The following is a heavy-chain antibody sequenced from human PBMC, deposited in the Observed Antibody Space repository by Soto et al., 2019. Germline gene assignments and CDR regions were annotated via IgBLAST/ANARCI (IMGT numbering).Heavy chain of an antibody. CDR3: ARFRRNYFDS. Sequence: QVQLQESGPGLVKPSETLSLTCTVSGDSMSGFYWSWIRQTPGKGLEWIGYINYVGRTSYYSPSLQSRVTISLDSSKSLFSLILSSVTAADTAVYFCARFRRNYFDSWGQGTQVTVSS. V-gene: IGHV4-59*01. CDR2: INYVGRTS. J-gene: IGHJ4*02. D-gene: IGHD3-10*01. CDR1: GDSMSGFY.